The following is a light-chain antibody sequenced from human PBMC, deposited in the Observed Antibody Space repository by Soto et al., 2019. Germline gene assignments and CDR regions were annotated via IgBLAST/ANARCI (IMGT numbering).Light chain of an antibody. CDR2: EVS. V-gene: IGLV2-8*01. CDR3: TSYAGTYSFFYV. CDR1: SSDVGAYNY. J-gene: IGLJ1*01. Sequence: QSVLAQPPSASGSPGQSVTISCTGTSSDVGAYNYVSWYQQLPGKAPKLIIYEVSKRPSGVPDRFSGSKSGNTASLTVSGLQAEDEADYYCTSYAGTYSFFYVFGNGTKVTV.